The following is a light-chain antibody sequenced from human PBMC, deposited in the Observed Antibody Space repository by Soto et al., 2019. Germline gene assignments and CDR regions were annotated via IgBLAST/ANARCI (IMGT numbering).Light chain of an antibody. CDR2: HSS. V-gene: IGKV3-15*01. J-gene: IGKJ5*01. CDR1: QSVSSN. Sequence: EIVMTQSPATLSVSPGERATLSCRPTQSVSSNLAWYQQKPGQAPRLLIYHSSTRATGIPARFSGSGSGTEFTLTISSLQSEDFAVYYCQHLNNWPPEATFGQGTRLEIK. CDR3: QHLNNWPPEAT.